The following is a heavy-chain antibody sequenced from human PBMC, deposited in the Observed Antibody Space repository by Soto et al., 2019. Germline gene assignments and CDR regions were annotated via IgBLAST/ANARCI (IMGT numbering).Heavy chain of an antibody. CDR2: IYYDGST. D-gene: IGHD2-15*01. V-gene: IGHV4-39*01. Sequence: LSLTCTVSGGSINSNNYSWAWIRQPPGQGLAWIASIYYDGSTYYNTSLKSRVTISRDTYKNQFSLRLSSVTAADPAVYYCGKVVVAPTPHTYFDSCHPPTLVSVST. CDR3: GKVVVAPTPHTYFDS. CDR1: GGSINSNNYS. J-gene: IGHJ4*02.